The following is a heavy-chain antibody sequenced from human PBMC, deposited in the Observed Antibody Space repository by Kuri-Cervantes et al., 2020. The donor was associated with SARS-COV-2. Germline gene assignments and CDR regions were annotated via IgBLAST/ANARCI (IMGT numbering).Heavy chain of an antibody. D-gene: IGHD3-3*01. CDR2: INPNSGGT. V-gene: IGHV1-2*02. J-gene: IGHJ1*01. CDR1: GYTFTGYY. Sequence: ASVKVSCKASGYTFTGYYMHWVRQAPGQGLEWMGWINPNSGGTNYAQKFQGRATMTRDTSISTAYMELSRLRSDDTAVYYCARDFWSGYTGKDAEYFQHWGQGTLVTVSS. CDR3: ARDFWSGYTGKDAEYFQH.